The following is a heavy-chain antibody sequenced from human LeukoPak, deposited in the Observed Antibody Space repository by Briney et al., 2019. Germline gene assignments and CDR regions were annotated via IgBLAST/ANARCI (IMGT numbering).Heavy chain of an antibody. CDR1: GFTFSSYW. J-gene: IGHJ1*01. Sequence: GGSLRLSCAASGFTFSSYWMHWVRQAPGKGLVWVSRIKSDVSTNYADSVKGRVTISRDNSKNTVSLQMNSLRAEDTGVYYCARAPSEIGGYYPEYFRHWGQGTLVTVSS. CDR3: ARAPSEIGGYYPEYFRH. CDR2: IKSDVST. D-gene: IGHD3-22*01. V-gene: IGHV3-74*01.